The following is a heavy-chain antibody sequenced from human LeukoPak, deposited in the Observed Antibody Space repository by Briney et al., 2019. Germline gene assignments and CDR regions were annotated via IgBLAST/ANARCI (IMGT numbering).Heavy chain of an antibody. D-gene: IGHD4-11*01. J-gene: IGHJ4*02. CDR2: IYRGGST. V-gene: IGHV3-53*01. CDR3: ARTRVDTTTFDFFDY. CDR1: LFTVSTKF. Sequence: PGGSLRLSCVVSLFTVSTKFVRWVRQATGGRVERVPVIYRGGSTSYAVSVKGRFSISRDNSKNTLYLQMNSLRAEGTAVYYCARTRVDTTTFDFFDYWGQGNLVTVSS.